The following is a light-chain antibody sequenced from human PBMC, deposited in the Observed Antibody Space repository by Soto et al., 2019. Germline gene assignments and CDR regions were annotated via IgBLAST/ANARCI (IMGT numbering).Light chain of an antibody. CDR2: GAS. CDR1: QTINSNY. CDR3: QHCAVPPRFT. V-gene: IGKV3-20*01. J-gene: IGKJ3*01. Sequence: EIVLTKSPGTLSLSPGERATLACRTSQTINSNYLAWYHQKVDQAPRLLIHGASSRATGIPDRFSGSGSGTHFTLTISKLEPEDCAVYYCQHCAVPPRFTFGPGTKVDI.